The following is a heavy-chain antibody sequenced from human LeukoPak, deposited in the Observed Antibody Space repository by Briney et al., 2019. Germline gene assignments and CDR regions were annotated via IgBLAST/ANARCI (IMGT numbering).Heavy chain of an antibody. CDR3: ARGPRNDP. D-gene: IGHD1-14*01. Sequence: ASVKVSCKPSGYPFTTYEINWVRQAAGQGLEWMGWVHPNGGNTAYAQKFQGRVTMTRDTSISTTYMELSGLRSDDTAVYFCARGPRNDPWGQGTLVTVSS. V-gene: IGHV1-8*01. J-gene: IGHJ5*02. CDR1: GYPFTTYE. CDR2: VHPNGGNT.